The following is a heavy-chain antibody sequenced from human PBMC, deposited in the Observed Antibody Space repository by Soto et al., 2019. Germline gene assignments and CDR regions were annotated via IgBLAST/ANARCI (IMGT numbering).Heavy chain of an antibody. CDR2: IYYSGST. Sequence: SETLSLTCTVTGDSISSRSYYWGWIRQPPGMGLEWIGSIYYSGSTYNNPSLRSRVSMSIDTSKDQFSLKLKSVTAADTALYFGARQRTSVVTQAYFDVWGSGSLVT. J-gene: IGHJ4*02. CDR1: GDSISSRSYY. D-gene: IGHD2-21*02. CDR3: ARQRTSVVTQAYFDV. V-gene: IGHV4-39*01.